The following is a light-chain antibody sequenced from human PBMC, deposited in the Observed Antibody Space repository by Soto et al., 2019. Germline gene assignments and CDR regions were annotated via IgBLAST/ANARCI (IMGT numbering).Light chain of an antibody. CDR3: QQYNSYSWT. J-gene: IGKJ1*01. CDR2: DAS. CDR1: QSISSW. V-gene: IGKV1-5*01. Sequence: DIPMTQSPSTLSASVGDRVTITCRASQSISSWLAWYQQKPGKAPKLLIYDASSLESGVPSRFSGSGSGTEFTLTISRLQPDDFATYYCQQYNSYSWTLGQGTKVEIK.